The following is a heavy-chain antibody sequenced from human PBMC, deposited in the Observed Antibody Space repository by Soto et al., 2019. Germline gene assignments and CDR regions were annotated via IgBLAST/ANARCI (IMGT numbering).Heavy chain of an antibody. CDR2: ISGSGGST. D-gene: IGHD3-22*01. V-gene: IGHV3-23*01. J-gene: IGHJ5*02. CDR3: AKDSYDSSGYYYKSRANWFDP. Sequence: LRLSCAASGFTFSSYAMSWVRQAPGKGLEWVSAISGSGGSTYYADSVKGRFTISRDNSKNTLYLQMNSLRAEDTAVYYCAKDSYDSSGYYYKSRANWFDPWGQGTLVTVSS. CDR1: GFTFSSYA.